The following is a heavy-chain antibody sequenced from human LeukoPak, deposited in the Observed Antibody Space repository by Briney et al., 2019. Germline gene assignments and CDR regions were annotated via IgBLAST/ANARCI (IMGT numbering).Heavy chain of an antibody. CDR1: GGSFSGYY. D-gene: IGHD4-17*01. CDR3: ARTDGDYGRRYYYYYGMDV. Sequence: SETLSLTCAVYGGSFSGYYWSWIRQPPGKGLEWIGEINHSGSTNYNPFLKSRVTISVDTSKNQFSLKLSSVTAADTAVYYCARTDGDYGRRYYYYYGMDVWGKGTTVTVSS. CDR2: INHSGST. V-gene: IGHV4-34*01. J-gene: IGHJ6*04.